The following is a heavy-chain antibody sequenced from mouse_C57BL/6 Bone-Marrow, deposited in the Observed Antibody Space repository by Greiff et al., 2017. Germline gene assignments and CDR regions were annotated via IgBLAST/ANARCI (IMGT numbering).Heavy chain of an antibody. V-gene: IGHV7-1*01. Sequence: EVKVVESGGGLVQSGRSLRLSCATSGFTFSDFYMEWVRQAPGKGLEWIAASRNKANDYTTEYSASVKGLFIVSRDTSQSILYLQMNALRAEDTAIYYCARDATGTSHYYAMDYWGQGTSVTVSS. CDR3: ARDATGTSHYYAMDY. D-gene: IGHD4-1*01. J-gene: IGHJ4*01. CDR1: GFTFSDFY. CDR2: SRNKANDYTT.